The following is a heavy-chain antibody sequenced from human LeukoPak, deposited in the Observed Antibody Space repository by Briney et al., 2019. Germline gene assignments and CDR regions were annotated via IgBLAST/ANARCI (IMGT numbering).Heavy chain of an antibody. D-gene: IGHD1-26*01. CDR2: ISGSSSII. J-gene: IGHJ4*02. CDR1: GGSISSYY. V-gene: IGHV3-48*01. Sequence: ETLSLTCTVSGGSISSYYWSWIRQPPGKGLEWVSFISGSSSIIHYADSVKGRFTISRDNSKNTLYLQMNSLRAEDTAVYYCAKDLEPQLVGAADYWGQGTLVTVSS. CDR3: AKDLEPQLVGAADY.